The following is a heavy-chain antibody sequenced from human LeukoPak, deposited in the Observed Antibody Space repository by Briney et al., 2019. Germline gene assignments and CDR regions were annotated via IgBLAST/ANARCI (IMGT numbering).Heavy chain of an antibody. CDR3: ARGGSGWSPFDY. V-gene: IGHV1-8*01. CDR2: MNPNSGNT. J-gene: IGHJ4*02. Sequence: ASVKVSCKASGYTFTSYDINWVRQAPGQGLEWMGWMNPNSGNTVYAQKFQGRVTMTRNTSISTAYMELSSLRSEDTAVYYCARGGSGWSPFDYWGQGTLVTVSS. CDR1: GYTFTSYD. D-gene: IGHD6-19*01.